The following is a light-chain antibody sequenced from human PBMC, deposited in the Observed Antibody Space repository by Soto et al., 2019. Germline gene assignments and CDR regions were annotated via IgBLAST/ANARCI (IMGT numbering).Light chain of an antibody. V-gene: IGKV1-5*01. CDR2: DAS. CDR3: QQYSSYWT. J-gene: IGKJ1*01. Sequence: DLQLTQPPSRLSASVGPTFTITFRASQSISRWLAWYQEKPGKAPKVLIYDASNLESGVPSRFSGSGSGTEFTLTISRLQPDDFATYYCQQYSSYWTFGQGTKVDIK. CDR1: QSISRW.